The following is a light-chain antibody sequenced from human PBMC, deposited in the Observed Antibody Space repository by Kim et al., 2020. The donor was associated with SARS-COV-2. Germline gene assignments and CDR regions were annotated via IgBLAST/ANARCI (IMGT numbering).Light chain of an antibody. J-gene: IGLJ3*02. V-gene: IGLV2-14*01. Sequence: QSALTQPASVSGSPGQSITISCTGTSSDVGGYNYVSWYQQHPGKAPKLMIYDVSKRPSGVSNRFSGSKSGNTASLTISGLQAEDEADYYCNSYTSSSTSWVFGGGTKLTVL. CDR2: DVS. CDR3: NSYTSSSTSWV. CDR1: SSDVGGYNY.